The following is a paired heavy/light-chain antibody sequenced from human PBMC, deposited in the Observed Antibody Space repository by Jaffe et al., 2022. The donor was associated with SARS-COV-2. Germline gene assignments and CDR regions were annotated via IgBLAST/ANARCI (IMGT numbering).Heavy chain of an antibody. CDR3: TRYYYGLDV. CDR1: GFTFSDHQ. V-gene: IGHV3-72*01. Sequence: EMQLVESGGGLVQPGGSLRLSCAASGFTFSDHQMEWVRQAPGKGLEWVGRIRNKANSYTTDYAASVKGRFTISRDDSKNSLYLQMNSLKTEDTAMYYCTRYYYGLDVWGQGTTVTVSS. CDR2: IRNKANSYTT. J-gene: IGHJ6*02.
Light chain of an antibody. J-gene: IGKJ1*01. Sequence: DIVMTQSPDSLAVSLGERATINCKSSQSVLYSSNNKNYLGWYQQKPGQPPKLLIYWASTREAGVPDRFSGSGSVTDFTLTISSLQAEDVAVYYCQQYFVTPRTFGQGTKVEIK. V-gene: IGKV4-1*01. CDR2: WAS. CDR1: QSVLYSSNNKNY. CDR3: QQYFVTPRT.